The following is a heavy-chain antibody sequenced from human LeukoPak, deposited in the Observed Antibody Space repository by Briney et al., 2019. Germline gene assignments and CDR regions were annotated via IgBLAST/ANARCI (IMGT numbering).Heavy chain of an antibody. CDR1: GFTFNRDW. D-gene: IGHD6-19*01. J-gene: IGHJ4*02. CDR3: ATKEPCTSGWSY. V-gene: IGHV3-7*01. CDR2: IKEDGSEK. Sequence: PGGSLRLSCAASGFTFNRDWTAWVRQAPGKGLEWVANIKEDGSEKNYVDSVKGRFTISRDNAVNSVYLQMNDLRAKDTGVYYCATKEPCTSGWSYWGQGTLVTVSS.